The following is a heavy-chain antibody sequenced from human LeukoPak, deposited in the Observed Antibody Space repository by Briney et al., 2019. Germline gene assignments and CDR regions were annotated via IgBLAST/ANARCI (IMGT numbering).Heavy chain of an antibody. J-gene: IGHJ2*01. D-gene: IGHD6-6*01. CDR1: GGSFSGYY. CDR2: INHSGST. V-gene: IGHV4-34*01. CDR3: ARGSSDWYFEL. Sequence: SETLSLTCAVYGGSFSGYYWSWIRQPPGKGLEWIGEINHSGSTNYNPSLKSRVTISVDTSKIQFSLKLSSVTAADTAVYYCARGSSDWYFELWGRGTLVTVSS.